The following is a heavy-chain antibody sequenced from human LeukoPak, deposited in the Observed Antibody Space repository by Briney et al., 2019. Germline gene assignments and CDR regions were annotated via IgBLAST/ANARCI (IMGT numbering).Heavy chain of an antibody. CDR2: INHSGST. D-gene: IGHD1-26*01. Sequence: PSETLSLTCAVYAGSFSGYYWSWIRQPPGKGLEWIGEINHSGSTNYNPSLKSRVTISVDTSKNQFSLKLSSVTAADTAVYYCASQVGYFDYWGQGTLVTVSS. CDR1: AGSFSGYY. CDR3: ASQVGYFDY. V-gene: IGHV4-34*01. J-gene: IGHJ4*02.